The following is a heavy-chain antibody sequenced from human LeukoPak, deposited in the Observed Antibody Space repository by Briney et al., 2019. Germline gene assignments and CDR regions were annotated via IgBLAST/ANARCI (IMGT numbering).Heavy chain of an antibody. CDR3: AREGVVVPAALTLDY. J-gene: IGHJ4*02. CDR2: IIPIFGTA. D-gene: IGHD2-2*01. V-gene: IGHV1-69*13. CDR1: GGTFSSYA. Sequence: SVKVSCKASGGTFSSYAISWVRQAPGQGLEWMGGIIPIFGTANYAQKFQGRVTITADESTSTAYMELSSLRSEDTAVYYCAREGVVVPAALTLDYWGQGTLVTVSS.